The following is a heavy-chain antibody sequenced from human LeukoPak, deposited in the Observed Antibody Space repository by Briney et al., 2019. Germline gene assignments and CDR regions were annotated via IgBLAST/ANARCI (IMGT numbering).Heavy chain of an antibody. CDR1: GFTFSGYE. D-gene: IGHD6-19*01. V-gene: IGHV3-48*03. CDR3: ARVFGGAVADY. CDR2: ISSSGSKI. J-gene: IGHJ4*02. Sequence: PGGPLRLSCAASGFTFSGYEMNWVRQAPGKGLEWVSYISSSGSKIYYADSVKGRFTISRDNAKNSLDLQMNSLRAEDTAVYYCARVFGGAVADYWGQGTLVTVSS.